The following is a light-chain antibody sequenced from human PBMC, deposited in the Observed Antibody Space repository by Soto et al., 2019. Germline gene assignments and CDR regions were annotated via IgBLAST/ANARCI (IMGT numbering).Light chain of an antibody. CDR2: AAS. Sequence: EVVLPPSPGTLSLSPGERATLSCRASQSVSSSFLAWYQQKPGQAPRLLIHAASTGATGIPARFRGSGSGTDFTLTISSLEPEDSAVYFCHQYADSPQTFGQGTKVDI. CDR1: QSVSSSF. J-gene: IGKJ2*01. CDR3: HQYADSPQT. V-gene: IGKV3-20*01.